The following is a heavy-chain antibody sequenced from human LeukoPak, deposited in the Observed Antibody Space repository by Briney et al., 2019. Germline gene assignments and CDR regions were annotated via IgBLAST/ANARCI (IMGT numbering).Heavy chain of an antibody. Sequence: ASVTVSCKCSGYTFTGYYMHWVRQPPAQGLEWMGWINPNSGGTNNAQKFQGRGIINRDTSISAAYMEVSRLTSDDAAVYYCARYMAYNKYFDYWGQGTLVTVST. CDR1: GYTFTGYY. D-gene: IGHD5-24*01. CDR2: INPNSGGT. CDR3: ARYMAYNKYFDY. V-gene: IGHV1-2*02. J-gene: IGHJ4*02.